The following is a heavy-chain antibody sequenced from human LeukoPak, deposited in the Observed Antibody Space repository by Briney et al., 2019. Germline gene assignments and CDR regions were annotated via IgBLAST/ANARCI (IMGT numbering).Heavy chain of an antibody. J-gene: IGHJ4*02. Sequence: SETLSLTCIVSGGSISNYHGSWIRQPPGKGLEWIGYIYYSGSTNYHTSLKSRVNISVNTFQNQASLKHGSTTSARPAEYYCARHGSGGSYGYWGQGTLVTVLS. CDR3: ARHGSGGSYGY. CDR1: GGSISNYH. CDR2: IYYSGST. D-gene: IGHD1-26*01. V-gene: IGHV4-59*08.